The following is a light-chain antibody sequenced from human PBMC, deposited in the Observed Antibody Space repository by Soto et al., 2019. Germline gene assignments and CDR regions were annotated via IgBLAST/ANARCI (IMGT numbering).Light chain of an antibody. CDR2: DAS. V-gene: IGKV1-5*01. J-gene: IGKJ1*01. CDR3: QQYNDYWT. Sequence: DIQITQSPSTLSSSVLERFTITCRASQSISSWLAWYQQKPAKAPKLLIYDASSLESGVPSRFSGSGSGTEFTLTISSLQPDDFATYYCQQYNDYWTFGQGTKVDNK. CDR1: QSISSW.